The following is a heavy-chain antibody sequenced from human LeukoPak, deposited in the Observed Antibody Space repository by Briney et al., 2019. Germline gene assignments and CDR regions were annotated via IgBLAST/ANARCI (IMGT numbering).Heavy chain of an antibody. J-gene: IGHJ4*02. CDR1: GFTFSSYS. V-gene: IGHV3-21*01. CDR3: ARGWDSSGYYYSFDY. D-gene: IGHD3-22*01. CDR2: ISCSSSYI. Sequence: GGSLRLSCAASGFTFSSYSMNWVRQAPGKGLEWVSSISCSSSYIYYADSVKGRFTISRDNAKNSLYLQMNSLRAEDTAVYYCARGWDSSGYYYSFDYWGQGTLVTVSS.